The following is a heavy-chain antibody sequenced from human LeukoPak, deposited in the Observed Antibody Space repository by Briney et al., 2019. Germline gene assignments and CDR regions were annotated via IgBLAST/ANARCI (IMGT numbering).Heavy chain of an antibody. D-gene: IGHD5-12*01. J-gene: IGHJ4*02. Sequence: GSLRLSCAASGFTFSDYYMSWIRQPPGKGLEWIGYIHYSGSTNYNPSLKSRVTISVDTSKNQFSLKLSSVTAADTAVYYCARGIVATIYDPFYFDYWGQGTLVTVSS. CDR1: GFTFSDYY. V-gene: IGHV4-59*01. CDR2: IHYSGST. CDR3: ARGIVATIYDPFYFDY.